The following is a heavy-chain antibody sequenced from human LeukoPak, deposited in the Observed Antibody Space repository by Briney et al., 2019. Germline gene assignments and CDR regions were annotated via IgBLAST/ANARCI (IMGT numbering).Heavy chain of an antibody. J-gene: IGHJ3*02. CDR2: INPSGGST. D-gene: IGHD2-15*01. CDR3: ARVGYDAFDI. Sequence: GASVAVSCKASGYTFTNYYIHWVRQAPGQGLEWMGIINPSGGSTSSAQKFQGSVTMTRDTSTSTVYMEVSGLRSEDTAVYYCARVGYDAFDIWGQGTMVTVSS. CDR1: GYTFTNYY. V-gene: IGHV1-46*01.